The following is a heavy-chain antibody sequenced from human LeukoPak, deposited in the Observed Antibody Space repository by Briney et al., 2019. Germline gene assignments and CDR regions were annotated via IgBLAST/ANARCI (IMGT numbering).Heavy chain of an antibody. Sequence: PSETLSLTCTVSGVSISSSSYYWGWIRQPPGKVLEWIGSIYYSGSTYYNPSLKSRVTISVDTSKNQFSLKLSSVTAADTAVYYCARPYGDYDDYWGQGTLVTVSS. D-gene: IGHD4-17*01. CDR1: GVSISSSSYY. CDR2: IYYSGST. CDR3: ARPYGDYDDY. J-gene: IGHJ4*02. V-gene: IGHV4-39*01.